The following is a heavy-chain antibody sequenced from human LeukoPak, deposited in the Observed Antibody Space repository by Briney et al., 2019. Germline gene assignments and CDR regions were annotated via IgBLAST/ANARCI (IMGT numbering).Heavy chain of an antibody. CDR2: ISSSSSYI. Sequence: GGSLRLSCAASGFTFSSYSMNWVRQAPGKGLEWVSSISSSSSYIYYADSVKGRFTISRDNAKNSLYLQMNSLRAEDTAVYYCARGMYSSGWYRSNWFDPWGQGTLVTVSS. CDR3: ARGMYSSGWYRSNWFDP. CDR1: GFTFSSYS. D-gene: IGHD6-19*01. J-gene: IGHJ5*02. V-gene: IGHV3-21*01.